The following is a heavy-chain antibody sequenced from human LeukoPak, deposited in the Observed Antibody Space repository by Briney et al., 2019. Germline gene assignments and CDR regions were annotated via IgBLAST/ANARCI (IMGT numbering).Heavy chain of an antibody. CDR3: ARRTYDSSGSNAFDI. D-gene: IGHD3-22*01. CDR2: IYYSGST. CDR1: GGSISSSSYY. J-gene: IGHJ3*02. Sequence: SETLSLTCTVSGGSISSSSYYWGWIRQPPGKGLEWIGSIYYSGSTYYNPSLKSRVTISVDTSKNQFSLKLSSVTAADTAVYYCARRTYDSSGSNAFDIWGQGTMVTVSS. V-gene: IGHV4-39*07.